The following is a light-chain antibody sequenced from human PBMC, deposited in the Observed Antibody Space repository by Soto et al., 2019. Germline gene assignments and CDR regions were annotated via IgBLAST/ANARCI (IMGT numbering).Light chain of an antibody. CDR1: QDISNY. Sequence: DIQMTQSPSALSASVGDRVTITCQASQDISNYLNWYQQKPGKAPKLLIYDASNLEIGVPSRFSGSGSGTDFTFTISSLQPEDIATYYCQQYANLPFTFGPGTKVDIK. V-gene: IGKV1-33*01. CDR3: QQYANLPFT. CDR2: DAS. J-gene: IGKJ3*01.